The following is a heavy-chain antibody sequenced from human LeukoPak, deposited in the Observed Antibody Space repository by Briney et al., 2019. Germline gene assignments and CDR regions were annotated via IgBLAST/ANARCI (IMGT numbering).Heavy chain of an antibody. Sequence: GRSLRLSXAASGFTFDDYAMHWVRQAPGKGLEWVSGISWNSGSIGYADSVKGRFTISRDNAKNSLYLQVNSLRAEDMALYYCAAAVAGYFDYWGQGTLVTVSS. V-gene: IGHV3-9*03. J-gene: IGHJ4*02. D-gene: IGHD6-19*01. CDR2: ISWNSGSI. CDR3: AAAVAGYFDY. CDR1: GFTFDDYA.